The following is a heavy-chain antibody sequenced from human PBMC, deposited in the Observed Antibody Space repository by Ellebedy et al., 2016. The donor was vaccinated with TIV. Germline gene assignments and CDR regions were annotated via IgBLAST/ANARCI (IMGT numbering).Heavy chain of an antibody. Sequence: GESLKISCAASGFIFSGYWMHWVRQAPGKGPVWVSRINSDGSSTTYADSVKGRFTISRDNAKNTLYLQMNSLRAEDMAIYYCAKPPEQWLIHTGLDSWGQGTLVTVAS. D-gene: IGHD6-19*01. V-gene: IGHV3-74*01. CDR2: INSDGSST. CDR3: AKPPEQWLIHTGLDS. CDR1: GFIFSGYW. J-gene: IGHJ4*02.